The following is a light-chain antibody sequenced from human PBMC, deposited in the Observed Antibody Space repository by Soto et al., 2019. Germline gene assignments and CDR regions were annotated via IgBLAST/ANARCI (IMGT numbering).Light chain of an antibody. J-gene: IGKJ1*01. CDR2: GAS. CDR3: QQYNNWPRT. Sequence: EIVMTQSPATLSVSPGERATLSCRASQSVSSNLAWYQQKPGQAPRLLIYGASTRATGVPARSSGSGSGTGFTFTISSLQSEDFAVYYCQQYNNWPRTFGQGTKVEIK. CDR1: QSVSSN. V-gene: IGKV3-15*01.